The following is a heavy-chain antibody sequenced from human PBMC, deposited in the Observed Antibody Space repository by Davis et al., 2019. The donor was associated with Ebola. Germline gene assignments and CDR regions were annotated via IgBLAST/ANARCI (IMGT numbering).Heavy chain of an antibody. D-gene: IGHD2-21*01. CDR2: INPNSGGT. CDR3: AVAYCGGDCYDYYYYYGMDV. CDR1: GYTFTGYY. Sequence: ASVKVSCKASGYTFTGYYMHWVRQAPGQGLEWMGWINPNSGGTNYAQKFQGWVTMTRDTSISTAYMELSRLRSDDTAVYYCAVAYCGGDCYDYYYYYGMDVWGQGTTVTVSS. J-gene: IGHJ6*02. V-gene: IGHV1-2*04.